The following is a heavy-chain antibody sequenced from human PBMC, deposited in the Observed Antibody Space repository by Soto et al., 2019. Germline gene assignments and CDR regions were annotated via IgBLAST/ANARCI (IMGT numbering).Heavy chain of an antibody. CDR3: AREGGGYCSGGSCQVDY. V-gene: IGHV4-39*02. CDR1: SGSISSSSYY. Sequence: SETLSLTCTVASGSISSSSYYWGWIRQTPGKGLEWIGRIYYRGNTYYNPSLKSRVTISVDTSKNQFSLKLSFVTAADTFVYYCAREGGGYCSGGSCQVDYWGQGTLVTVS. J-gene: IGHJ4*02. D-gene: IGHD2-15*01. CDR2: IYYRGNT.